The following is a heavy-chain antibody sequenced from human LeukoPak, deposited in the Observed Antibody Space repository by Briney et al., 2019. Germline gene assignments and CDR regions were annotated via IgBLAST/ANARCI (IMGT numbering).Heavy chain of an antibody. CDR1: GFTFSSYG. CDR3: AALPTGYQNLGY. CDR2: NSGSGGST. J-gene: IGHJ4*02. V-gene: IGHV3-23*01. Sequence: GGSLRLSCAASGFTFSSYGMSWVRQAPGKGLEWVSTNSGSGGSTYYADSVKGRFTISRDNSKNTLFLQMHSLRAEDTAVYYCAALPTGYQNLGYWGQGTLVTVSS. D-gene: IGHD3-9*01.